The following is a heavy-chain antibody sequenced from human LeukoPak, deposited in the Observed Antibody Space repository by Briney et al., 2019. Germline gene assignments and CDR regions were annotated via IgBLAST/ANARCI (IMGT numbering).Heavy chain of an antibody. Sequence: GGSLRLSCAASGFTFSSYSMTWVRQAPGKGLEWVSSISSSSSYIYYADSVKGRFTISRDNAKNSLYLQMNSLRAEDTAVYYCARDYFRGYSYGYFDYWGQGTLVTVSS. CDR2: ISSSSSYI. J-gene: IGHJ4*02. CDR3: ARDYFRGYSYGYFDY. CDR1: GFTFSSYS. D-gene: IGHD5-18*01. V-gene: IGHV3-21*01.